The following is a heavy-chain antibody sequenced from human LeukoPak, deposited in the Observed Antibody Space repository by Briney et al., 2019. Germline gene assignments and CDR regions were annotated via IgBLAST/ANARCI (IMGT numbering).Heavy chain of an antibody. Sequence: PGGSLRLACAASGFTFSSYGMHRVRQAPGKGLEWVAVISYDGSNKYYADSVKGRFTISRDNSKNTLYLQMNSLRAEDTAVYYCAKDTLDDFASYFDYWGQGTLVTVSS. CDR3: AKDTLDDFASYFDY. V-gene: IGHV3-30*18. J-gene: IGHJ4*02. CDR1: GFTFSSYG. CDR2: ISYDGSNK. D-gene: IGHD3-3*01.